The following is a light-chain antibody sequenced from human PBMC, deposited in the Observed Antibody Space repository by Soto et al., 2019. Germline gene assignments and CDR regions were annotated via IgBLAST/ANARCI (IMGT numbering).Light chain of an antibody. CDR2: LGS. CDR1: QSLLHSDGYNY. Sequence: DIVMTQSPLSLPVTPGEPASISCRSSQSLLHSDGYNYLDWYLQKPGQSPQLLIYLGSNRASGVPDRFSGSGSGTDFTLKISRVEAEDVGVYYXXQXXQTPGLTFXGGTKVEIK. J-gene: IGKJ4*01. V-gene: IGKV2-28*01. CDR3: XQXXQTPGLT.